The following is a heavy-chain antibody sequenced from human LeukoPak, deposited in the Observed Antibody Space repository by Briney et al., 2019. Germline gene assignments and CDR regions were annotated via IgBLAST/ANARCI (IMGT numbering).Heavy chain of an antibody. CDR3: ASSLAAAGSSFDY. V-gene: IGHV1-46*01. CDR2: INPSGGST. D-gene: IGHD6-13*01. Sequence: GASVKVSCKASGYTFTGYYMHWVRQAPGQGLEWMGIINPSGGSTSYAQKFQGRVTMTRDMSTSTVYMELSSLRSEDTAVYYCASSLAAAGSSFDYWGQGTLVTVSS. J-gene: IGHJ4*02. CDR1: GYTFTGYY.